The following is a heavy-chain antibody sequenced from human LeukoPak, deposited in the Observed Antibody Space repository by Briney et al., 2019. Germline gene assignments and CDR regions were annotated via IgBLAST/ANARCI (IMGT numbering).Heavy chain of an antibody. Sequence: SETLSLTCTVSGGSISSGSYYWSWIRQPPGKGLEWIGYIYYSGSTNYNPSLKSRVTISVDTSKNQFSLKLSSVTAADTAVYYCARLMTFRFLEWHIDYWGQGTLVTVSS. CDR3: ARLMTFRFLEWHIDY. V-gene: IGHV4-61*01. D-gene: IGHD3-3*01. CDR1: GGSISSGSYY. CDR2: IYYSGST. J-gene: IGHJ4*02.